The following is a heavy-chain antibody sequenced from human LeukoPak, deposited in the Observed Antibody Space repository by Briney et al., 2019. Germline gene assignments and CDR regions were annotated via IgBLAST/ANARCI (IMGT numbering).Heavy chain of an antibody. J-gene: IGHJ6*03. CDR2: INRDGSST. D-gene: IGHD4-17*01. CDR3: AREGPTVTTHMDV. V-gene: IGHV3-74*01. CDR1: GFTFSSYW. Sequence: GGSLRLSCAASGFTFSSYWMQWVRQAPGKGLVWVSRINRDGSSTSYADSVQGRFTISRDNAKNTLYLQMNSLRAEDTAVYYCAREGPTVTTHMDVWGKGTTVTVSS.